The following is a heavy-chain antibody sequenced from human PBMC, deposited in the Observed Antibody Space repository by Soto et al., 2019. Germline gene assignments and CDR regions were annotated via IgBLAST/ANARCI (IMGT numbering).Heavy chain of an antibody. D-gene: IGHD1-26*01. CDR1: GFSFSSYG. V-gene: IGHV3-30*18. Sequence: GGSLRLSCAASGFSFSSYGMHWVRQAPGKGLEWVAIISYDGSNTYYADSVRGRFTISRDNSKNMLYLQMNSLRAEDTSVYYCAKEGGLSGSYYISSSYYFDYWGQGTLVTVSS. CDR3: AKEGGLSGSYYISSSYYFDY. J-gene: IGHJ4*02. CDR2: ISYDGSNT.